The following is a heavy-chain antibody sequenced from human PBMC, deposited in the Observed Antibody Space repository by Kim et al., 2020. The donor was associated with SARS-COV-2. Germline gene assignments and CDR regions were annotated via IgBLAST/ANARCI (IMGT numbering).Heavy chain of an antibody. CDR3: ARHDNDWDDPFHY. V-gene: IGHV5-51*01. CDR1: GHNFTNYW. Sequence: GESLKISCKGSGHNFTNYWIGWVRQMPGKGLEWMGIIYPGDSDTTYSPSFEGQVTISADKSISTAYLQWNSLKASDTAMYYCARHDNDWDDPFHYWGQGTLVTVSS. D-gene: IGHD1-1*01. J-gene: IGHJ4*02. CDR2: IYPGDSDT.